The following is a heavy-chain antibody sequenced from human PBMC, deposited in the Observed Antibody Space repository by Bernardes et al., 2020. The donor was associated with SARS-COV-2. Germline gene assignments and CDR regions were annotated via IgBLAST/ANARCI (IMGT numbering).Heavy chain of an antibody. CDR3: ARESGPTDMRAFEI. CDR2: VSYTRTT. V-gene: IGHV4-31*03. D-gene: IGHD3-10*01. J-gene: IGHJ3*02. Sequence: SATLSLTCPVSGASIGRGYYWRWIRPFPGKGLECLGYVSYTRTTSYNSSLQSRLSISVDTSENQFPLRLSSVTAADTAVYYCARESGPTDMRAFEIWGRGTLVTVSS. CDR1: GASIGRGYY.